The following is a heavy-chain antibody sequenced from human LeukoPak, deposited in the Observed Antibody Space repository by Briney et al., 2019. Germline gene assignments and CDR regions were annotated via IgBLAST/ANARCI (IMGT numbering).Heavy chain of an antibody. D-gene: IGHD5-12*01. CDR1: GFTFSDYH. V-gene: IGHV3-11*06. CDR3: ARVGYSGYDSRPVFNY. J-gene: IGHJ4*02. Sequence: GGSLRLSCAASGFTFSDYHMSWIRQAPGKGLEWVSYISLSSTYTNYADSVKGRFTISRDNAKNLLYLQMNSLRSEDTAVYYCARVGYSGYDSRPVFNYWGQGTLVTVSS. CDR2: ISLSSTYT.